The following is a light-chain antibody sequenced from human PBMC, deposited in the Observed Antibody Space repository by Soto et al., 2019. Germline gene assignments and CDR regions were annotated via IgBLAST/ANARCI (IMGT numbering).Light chain of an antibody. CDR3: HQYNAWPPLT. V-gene: IGKV3-15*01. CDR2: GAS. CDR1: QSVSID. Sequence: ELVMTQSPATLSVSPGERATLSCRASQSVSIDLAWYQQKPGQAPRLLIYGASSRATGIPARFSGSGSGTEFTLSISRLQSEGFAVYYCHQYNAWPPLTFGQGTNVGLK. J-gene: IGKJ1*01.